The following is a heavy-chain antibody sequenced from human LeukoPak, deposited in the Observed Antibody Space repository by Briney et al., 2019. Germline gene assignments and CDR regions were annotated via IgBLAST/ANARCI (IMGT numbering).Heavy chain of an antibody. D-gene: IGHD3-10*01. Sequence: PGGSLRLSCAASGFTFSSCWMSWVRQAPGKGLEWVANIKPDGSEKDYVDSVKGRFTISRDNAKNSLYLQMNSLRAEDTAMYYCARQSRELKYERKYTWFDPWGQGSLVTVSS. CDR1: GFTFSSCW. CDR3: ARQSRELKYERKYTWFDP. J-gene: IGHJ5*02. CDR2: IKPDGSEK. V-gene: IGHV3-7*01.